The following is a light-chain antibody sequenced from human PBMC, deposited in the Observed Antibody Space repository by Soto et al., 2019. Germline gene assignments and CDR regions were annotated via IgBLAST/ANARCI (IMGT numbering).Light chain of an antibody. J-gene: IGKJ1*01. V-gene: IGKV3-20*01. CDR3: QQYAHT. CDR2: GAS. CDR1: QSVSSSY. Sequence: EIVLTQSPGTLSLSPGERATLSCRASQSVSSSYLAWYQQKPGQAPRLLIYGASSRATGIPDRFSGSGSGTDFTLTISRLEPENFAVYYCQQYAHTFGQGTKVDIK.